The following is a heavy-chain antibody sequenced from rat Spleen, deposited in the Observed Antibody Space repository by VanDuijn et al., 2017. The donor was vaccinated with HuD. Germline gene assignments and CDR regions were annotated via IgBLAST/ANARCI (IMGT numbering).Heavy chain of an antibody. Sequence: EVQLVESGGGLVRPGRSLKLSCAASGFTFSNYDMAWIRQAPTKGLEWIASISTGGGNTSYRDSVKGRFTISRDNAKNTQYLQMDSLRSEETATYYCARHAVRRPTDWYFDFWGPGTMVTVSS. D-gene: IGHD1-11*01. CDR2: ISTGGGNT. J-gene: IGHJ1*01. CDR3: ARHAVRRPTDWYFDF. V-gene: IGHV5S13*01. CDR1: GFTFSNYD.